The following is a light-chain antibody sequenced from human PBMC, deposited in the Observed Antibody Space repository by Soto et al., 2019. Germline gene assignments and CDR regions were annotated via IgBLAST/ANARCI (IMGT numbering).Light chain of an antibody. CDR3: QQYNNWLWT. J-gene: IGKJ1*01. CDR1: QSVSSN. V-gene: IGKV3-15*01. CDR2: GAS. Sequence: EIVMTQSPATLSVSPGERATLSCRASQSVSSNLAWYQQKPGQAPRLLIYGASTRATGIPARFSGSGSGKEFPPTHSRLQFEDFAVYYCQQYNNWLWTFGQGTKVEIK.